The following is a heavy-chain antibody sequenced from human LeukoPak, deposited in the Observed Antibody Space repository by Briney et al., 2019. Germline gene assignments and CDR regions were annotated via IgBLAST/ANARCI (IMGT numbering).Heavy chain of an antibody. J-gene: IGHJ3*02. V-gene: IGHV4-4*07. CDR1: GGSISSYY. CDR2: IHTSGST. Sequence: SETLSLTCTVSGGSISSYYWTWIRQPAGKGLEWIGRIHTSGSTNYNPSLKSRVTMSVDTSKNQFSLKLRSVTAADTAVYYCARKSNSGYDLHXXXDIWGQGTMVTVSS. D-gene: IGHD5-12*01. CDR3: ARKSNSGYDLHXXXDI.